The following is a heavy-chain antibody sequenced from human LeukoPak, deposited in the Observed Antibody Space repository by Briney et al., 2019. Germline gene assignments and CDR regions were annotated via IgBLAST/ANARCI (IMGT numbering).Heavy chain of an antibody. CDR3: ARAVVGGGHFDY. V-gene: IGHV4-59*01. Sequence: GSLRLSCAASGFTFSSYAMSWIRQPPGKGLEWIGYIYYSGSTNYNPSLKSRVTISVDTSKNQFSLKLSSVTAADTAVYYCARAVVGGGHFDYWGQGTLVTVSS. CDR2: IYYSGST. CDR1: GFTFSSYA. J-gene: IGHJ4*02. D-gene: IGHD2-15*01.